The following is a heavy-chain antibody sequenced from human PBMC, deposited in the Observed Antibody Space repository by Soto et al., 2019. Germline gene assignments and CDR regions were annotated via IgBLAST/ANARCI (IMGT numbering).Heavy chain of an antibody. J-gene: IGHJ3*02. CDR1: GFTFSSYA. V-gene: IGHV3-23*01. CDR3: AKVRGYGDYGDAFDI. CDR2: ISGSGGST. Sequence: EVQLLESGGGLVQPGGSLRLSCAASGFTFSSYAMSWVRQAPGKGLEWVSAISGSGGSTYYADSVKGRFTISRDNSKSTLYLQKNSLRAEDTAVYYCAKVRGYGDYGDAFDIWGQGTMVTVSS. D-gene: IGHD4-17*01.